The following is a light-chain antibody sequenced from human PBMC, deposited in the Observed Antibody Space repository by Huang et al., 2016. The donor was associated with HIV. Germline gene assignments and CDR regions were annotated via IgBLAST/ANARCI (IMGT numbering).Light chain of an antibody. V-gene: IGKV1-39*01. Sequence: DIQMTQSPSSLSASVGDRVTITCRASQSISTYLNWYQQKPGKAPKRLIYRSSNLQSGVPSRFSGSGSGTDFTLTISSLQPEDFATYYCQQSYSAPPWTFGQGTRVEIK. J-gene: IGKJ1*01. CDR3: QQSYSAPPWT. CDR1: QSISTY. CDR2: RSS.